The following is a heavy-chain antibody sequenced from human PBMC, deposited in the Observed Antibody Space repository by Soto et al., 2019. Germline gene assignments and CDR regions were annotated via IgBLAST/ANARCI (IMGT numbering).Heavy chain of an antibody. Sequence: GESLKISCKGSGYSFTSYWIGWVRQMPGKGLEWMGIIYPGDSDTRYSPSFQGRVTISADKSISTAYLQWSSLKASDTAMYYCARQLGYCSSTSCYGGIAAAGTVDYWGQGTLVTVSS. V-gene: IGHV5-51*01. CDR1: GYSFTSYW. J-gene: IGHJ4*02. CDR2: IYPGDSDT. D-gene: IGHD2-2*01. CDR3: ARQLGYCSSTSCYGGIAAAGTVDY.